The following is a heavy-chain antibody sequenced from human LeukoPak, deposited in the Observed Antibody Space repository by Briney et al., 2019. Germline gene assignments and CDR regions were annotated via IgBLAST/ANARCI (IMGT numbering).Heavy chain of an antibody. J-gene: IGHJ4*02. CDR3: ARTRTGKPDF. V-gene: IGHV1-2*02. D-gene: IGHD1-14*01. CDR2: VNPSSGGT. Sequence: ASVKVSCKASGYTFIVHYIHWVRQAPGQGLEWMGWVNPSSGGTNYAQKFQDRVTMTGDTSINTAYMELSSLRSDDTAVYYCARTRTGKPDFWGQGTLVTVSS. CDR1: GYTFIVHY.